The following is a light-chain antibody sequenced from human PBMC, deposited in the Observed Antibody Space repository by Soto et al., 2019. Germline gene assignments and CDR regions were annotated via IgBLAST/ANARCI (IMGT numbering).Light chain of an antibody. V-gene: IGKV1-5*01. CDR1: QSISGW. CDR3: QQYNNLPRT. J-gene: IGKJ4*01. CDR2: EAS. Sequence: DIQMTQSPSTLSASVGDRVTITCRASQSISGWLAWYQQKPGTAPKLLIYEASNLESGVPSRFSGSGSGTEFTLTISSLQSDDYAVYYCQQYNNLPRTFGGGTKVDNK.